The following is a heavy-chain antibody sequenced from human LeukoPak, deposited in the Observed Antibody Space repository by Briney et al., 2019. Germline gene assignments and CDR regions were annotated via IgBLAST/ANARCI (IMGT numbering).Heavy chain of an antibody. J-gene: IGHJ6*02. V-gene: IGHV4-34*01. D-gene: IGHD3-9*01. Sequence: SETLSLTCAVYGESSSGYYWSWIRQPPGKGLEWIGEINHSGSTNYNPSLKSRVTISGDTSKNQFSLNLSSVTAADTAVYYCARSSSYYDILTGHYFYYYGMDVWGQGTTVTVSS. CDR1: GESSSGYY. CDR3: ARSSSYYDILTGHYFYYYGMDV. CDR2: INHSGST.